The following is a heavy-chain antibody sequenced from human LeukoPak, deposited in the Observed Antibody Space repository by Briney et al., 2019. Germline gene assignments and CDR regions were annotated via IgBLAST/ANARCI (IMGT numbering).Heavy chain of an antibody. D-gene: IGHD6-13*01. J-gene: IGHJ5*02. CDR2: IYYSGST. CDR1: GGSISGHY. Sequence: SETLSLICTVSGGSISGHYWSWIRQPPGKGLEWIGYIYYSGSTNYNPSLKSRVTISVDTSKNQFSLKLSSVTAADTAVYYCARVERVGSSWYVGWFDPWGQGTLVTVSS. CDR3: ARVERVGSSWYVGWFDP. V-gene: IGHV4-59*11.